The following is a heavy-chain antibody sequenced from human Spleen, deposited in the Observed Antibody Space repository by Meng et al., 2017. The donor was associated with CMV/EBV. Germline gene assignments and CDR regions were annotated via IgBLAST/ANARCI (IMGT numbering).Heavy chain of an antibody. CDR3: ASYSSSRELDY. D-gene: IGHD6-6*01. V-gene: IGHV4-59*01. Sequence: GSLRLSCTVSGGSISSYYWSWIRQPPGKGLEWIGYIYYSGSTNYNPSLKSRVTISVDTSKNQFSLKLSSVTAADTAVYYCASYSSSRELDYWGQGTLVTVSS. CDR1: GGSISSYY. J-gene: IGHJ4*02. CDR2: IYYSGST.